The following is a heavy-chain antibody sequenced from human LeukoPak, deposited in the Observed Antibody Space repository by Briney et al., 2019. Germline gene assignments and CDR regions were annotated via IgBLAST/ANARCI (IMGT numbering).Heavy chain of an antibody. Sequence: SGPALLKPTQTLTLTCTFSGFSLSTSGMRVSWIRQPPGKALEWLARIDWDDDKFYSTSLKTRLTISKDTSKNQVVLTMTNMDPVDTATYYCAREGSGWEFDYWGQGTLVTVSS. D-gene: IGHD6-19*01. J-gene: IGHJ4*02. CDR2: IDWDDDK. CDR1: GFSLSTSGMR. V-gene: IGHV2-70*04. CDR3: AREGSGWEFDY.